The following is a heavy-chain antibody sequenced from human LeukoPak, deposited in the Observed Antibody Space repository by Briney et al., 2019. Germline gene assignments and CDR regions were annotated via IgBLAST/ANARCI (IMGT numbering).Heavy chain of an antibody. CDR1: GFTFSSYS. J-gene: IGHJ4*02. Sequence: GGSLRLSCAASGFTFSSYSMNWVRQAPGKGLEWVSSISSSSSYTYYADSVKGRFTISRDNAKNSLYLQMNSLRVEDTAVYYCARQAGYWGQGTLVTVSS. V-gene: IGHV3-21*01. CDR3: ARQAGY. CDR2: ISSSSSYT.